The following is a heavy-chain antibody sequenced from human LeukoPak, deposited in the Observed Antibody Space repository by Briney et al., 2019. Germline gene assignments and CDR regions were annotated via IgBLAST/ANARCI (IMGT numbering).Heavy chain of an antibody. CDR2: ISGSGGST. CDR3: TTDEPVLLWFGEFDY. CDR1: GFTFSSYA. Sequence: GGSLRLSCAASGFTFSSYAMSWVRQAPGKGLEWVSAISGSGGSTYYADSVKGRFTISRDNSKNTLYLQMNSLRAEDTAVYYCTTDEPVLLWFGEFDYWGQGTLVTVSS. J-gene: IGHJ4*02. V-gene: IGHV3-23*01. D-gene: IGHD3-10*01.